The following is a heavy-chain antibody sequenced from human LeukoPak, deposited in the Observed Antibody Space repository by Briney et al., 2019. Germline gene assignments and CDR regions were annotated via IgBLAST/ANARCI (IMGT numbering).Heavy chain of an antibody. V-gene: IGHV4-30-4*08. D-gene: IGHD2-2*02. CDR3: ARAGVVPAAISRAFDI. J-gene: IGHJ3*02. CDR1: GGSIISGDYY. Sequence: SQTLSLTCIVSGGSIISGDYYWSWIRQPPGKGLKWIGYIYHNGDTYYNPSLKSRVSISVDTSKNQFSLKLSSVTAADTAVYYCARAGVVPAAISRAFDIWGQGSVVTVSS. CDR2: IYHNGDT.